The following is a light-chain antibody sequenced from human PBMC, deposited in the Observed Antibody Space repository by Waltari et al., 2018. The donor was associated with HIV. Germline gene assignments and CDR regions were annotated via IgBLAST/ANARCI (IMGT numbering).Light chain of an antibody. Sequence: QSVLTQPPSASGTPGQRVTISCSGSSSNIGSNHVYWYRQLPGTAPKVLIYGNNQRPSGVPDRFSGSKSGTSASLAISGLRSEDEADYYCAAWDDSLSGPVFGGGTKLTVL. J-gene: IGLJ3*02. CDR1: SSNIGSNH. CDR3: AAWDDSLSGPV. CDR2: GNN. V-gene: IGLV1-47*01.